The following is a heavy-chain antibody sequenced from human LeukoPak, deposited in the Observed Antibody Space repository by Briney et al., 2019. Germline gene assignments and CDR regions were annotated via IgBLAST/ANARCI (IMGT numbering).Heavy chain of an antibody. V-gene: IGHV3-73*01. CDR3: TRLSQSDY. J-gene: IGHJ4*02. CDR1: GFTFSGSA. CDR2: IRSKANSYAT. Sequence: GGSPRLSCAASGFTFSGSAMHWVRQASGKGLEWVGRIRSKANSYATAYAASVKGRFTISRDDSKNTAYLQMNSLKTEDTAVYYCTRLSQSDYWGQGTLVTVSS.